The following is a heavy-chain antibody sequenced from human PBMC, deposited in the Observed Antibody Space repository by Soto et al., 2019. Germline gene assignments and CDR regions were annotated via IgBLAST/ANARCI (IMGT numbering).Heavy chain of an antibody. J-gene: IGHJ4*02. D-gene: IGHD6-13*01. CDR1: GFTFSSYW. CDR3: AREEDSSWPFDY. V-gene: IGHV3-74*01. CDR2: INSDGSST. Sequence: EVQLVESGGGLVQPGGSLRLSCAASGFTFSSYWMHWVRQAPGKGLVWVSRINSDGSSTSYADSVKGRFTISRDIAKNTLYLQMNSLRAEDTAVYYCAREEDSSWPFDYWGQGTLVTVSS.